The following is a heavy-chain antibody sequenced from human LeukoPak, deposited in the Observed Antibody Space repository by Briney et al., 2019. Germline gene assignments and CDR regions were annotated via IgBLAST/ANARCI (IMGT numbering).Heavy chain of an antibody. J-gene: IGHJ6*02. CDR1: GGSISSGGYS. D-gene: IGHD3-10*01. CDR3: ARDRPTVYGSGDYGMDV. V-gene: IGHV4-30-2*01. Sequence: SETLSLTCAVSGGSISSGGYSWSWIRQPPGKGLEWIGYIYHSGSTYYNPSLKSRVTISVDRSKNQFSLKLSSVTAADTAVYYCARDRPTVYGSGDYGMDVWGQGTTVTVSS. CDR2: IYHSGST.